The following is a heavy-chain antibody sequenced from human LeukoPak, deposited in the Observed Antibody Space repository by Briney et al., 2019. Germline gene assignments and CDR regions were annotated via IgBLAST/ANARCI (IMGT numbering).Heavy chain of an antibody. CDR2: IYYSGST. CDR1: GASINTYY. J-gene: IGHJ4*02. D-gene: IGHD5-24*01. V-gene: IGHV4-59*01. Sequence: SETLSLTCTVSGASINTYYWSWIRQSPGKGLEWIGYIYYSGSTDHNPSLKSRVTMSIDTSKNQFSLRLTSVTAADTAVYYCARGRDGYSHWGQGTLVTVSS. CDR3: ARGRDGYSH.